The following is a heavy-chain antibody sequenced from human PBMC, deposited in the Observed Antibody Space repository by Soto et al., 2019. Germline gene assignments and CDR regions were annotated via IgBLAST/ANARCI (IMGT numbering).Heavy chain of an antibody. Sequence: GGSLRLSCAASGFTFSSYAMSWVRQAPGKGLEWVSAISGSGGSTYYADSVKGRFTISRDNSKNTLYLQMNSLRAEDTAVYYCAKDLCSSTSCPRGRGNWFDPWGQGTLVTVSS. D-gene: IGHD2-2*01. CDR1: GFTFSSYA. CDR3: AKDLCSSTSCPRGRGNWFDP. CDR2: ISGSGGST. V-gene: IGHV3-23*01. J-gene: IGHJ5*02.